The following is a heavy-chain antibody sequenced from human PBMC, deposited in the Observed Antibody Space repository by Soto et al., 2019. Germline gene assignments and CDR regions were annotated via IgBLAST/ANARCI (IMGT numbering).Heavy chain of an antibody. V-gene: IGHV1-69*13. D-gene: IGHD3-22*01. CDR2: IIPIFGTA. CDR3: ARSQGWYYYDSSGYPRPGLPAYYYGMDV. Sequence: SVKVSCKASGGTFSSYAISWVRQAPGQGLEWMGGIIPIFGTANYAQKFQGRVTITADESTSTAYMEMSSLRSEDTAVYYCARSQGWYYYDSSGYPRPGLPAYYYGMDVWGQGTTVTVSS. CDR1: GGTFSSYA. J-gene: IGHJ6*02.